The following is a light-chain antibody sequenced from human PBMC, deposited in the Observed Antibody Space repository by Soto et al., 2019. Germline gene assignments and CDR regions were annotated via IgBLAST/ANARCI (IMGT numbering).Light chain of an antibody. CDR1: QGISIY. J-gene: IGKJ1*01. Sequence: DIQMTQSPSSLSASVGDRVTITCRASQGISIYLAWYQQRPGKVPKLLIYAASTLQSGVPSRFSGSGTGTQFYLTISSLQPEDVASYYCQKHDSAPWTFGQGTKVEI. CDR3: QKHDSAPWT. V-gene: IGKV1-27*01. CDR2: AAS.